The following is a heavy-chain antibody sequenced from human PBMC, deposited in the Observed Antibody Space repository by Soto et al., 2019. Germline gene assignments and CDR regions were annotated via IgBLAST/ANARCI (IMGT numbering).Heavy chain of an antibody. CDR2: IFYTGTT. J-gene: IGHJ4*02. Sequence: SETLSLTCSFSGGSINYNSYHWGWIRQPPGQGLEWIGSIFYTGTTFYNPSLESRVTMSVDTSKNSFSLHLTSVTAADTAVYFCARLVVVAPVANVWGQGTLVTVSS. CDR3: ARLVVVAPVANV. CDR1: GGSINYNSYH. D-gene: IGHD2-2*01. V-gene: IGHV4-39*02.